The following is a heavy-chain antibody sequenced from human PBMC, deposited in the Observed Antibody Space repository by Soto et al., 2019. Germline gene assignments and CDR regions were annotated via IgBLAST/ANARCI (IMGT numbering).Heavy chain of an antibody. J-gene: IGHJ6*02. CDR3: AGDRGITIFGVVLRMDV. CDR1: GFTFSSYA. Sequence: GGSLRLSCAASGFTFSSYAMSWVRQAPGKGLEWVSAISGSGGSTYYADSVKGRFTISRDNSKNTLYLQMNSLRAEDTAVYYCAGDRGITIFGVVLRMDVWGQGTTVTVSS. CDR2: ISGSGGST. V-gene: IGHV3-23*01. D-gene: IGHD3-3*01.